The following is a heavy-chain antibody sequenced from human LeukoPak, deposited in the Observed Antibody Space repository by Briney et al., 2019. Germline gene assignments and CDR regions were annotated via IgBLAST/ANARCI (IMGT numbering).Heavy chain of an antibody. CDR1: GFTFSDYS. Sequence: PGGSLRLSCAASGFTFSDYSMSWVRQAPGKGLEWVSYISSSSSTVDYADSVKGRFTFSRDNAKNSLYLQMNSLRAEDTAVYFCTREAAAGIDYWGQGTLVTVSS. J-gene: IGHJ4*02. V-gene: IGHV3-48*01. D-gene: IGHD6-13*01. CDR3: TREAAAGIDY. CDR2: ISSSSSTV.